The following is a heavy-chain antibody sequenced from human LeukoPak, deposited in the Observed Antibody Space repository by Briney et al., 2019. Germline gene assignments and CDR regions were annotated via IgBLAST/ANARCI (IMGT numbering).Heavy chain of an antibody. CDR1: GFTFSSYS. D-gene: IGHD3-3*01. Sequence: GGSLRLPCAASGFTFSSYSMNWVRQAPGKGLEWVSSISSSSSYIYYADSVKGRFTISRDNAKNSLYLQMNSLRAEDTAVYYCARATYYDFWSGYYNRLDYWGQGTLATVSS. CDR3: ARATYYDFWSGYYNRLDY. J-gene: IGHJ4*02. V-gene: IGHV3-21*01. CDR2: ISSSSSYI.